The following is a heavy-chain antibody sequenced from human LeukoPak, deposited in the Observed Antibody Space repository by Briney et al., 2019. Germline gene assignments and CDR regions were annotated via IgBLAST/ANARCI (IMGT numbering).Heavy chain of an antibody. CDR2: IYTRGCT. J-gene: IGHJ5*02. CDR3: ARGVGGYCSGGSCYSEPNWFDP. Sequence: PSETLSLTCTVSGASISSGSYYWSWIRQPAGKGLEWIGRIYTRGCTNYNPSLKSRVTISVGTSKNQFSLKLSSVTAADTAVYYCARGVGGYCSGGSCYSEPNWFDPWGQGTLVAVSS. D-gene: IGHD2-15*01. CDR1: GASISSGSYY. V-gene: IGHV4-61*02.